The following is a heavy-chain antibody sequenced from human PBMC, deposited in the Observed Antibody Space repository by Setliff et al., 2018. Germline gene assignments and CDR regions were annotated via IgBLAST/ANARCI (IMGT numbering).Heavy chain of an antibody. CDR3: ARMSGFQYMDV. Sequence: PSETLSLTCTVSGVSISSRRSYWGWFRQPAGRGLEWIGQIYTSWSTNYNPSLKSRVTISLDTSKNQFSLSLSSVTAADTAVYYCARMSGFQYMDVWGKGTTVTVS. V-gene: IGHV4-61*09. D-gene: IGHD3-3*01. J-gene: IGHJ6*03. CDR2: IYTSWST. CDR1: GVSISSRRSY.